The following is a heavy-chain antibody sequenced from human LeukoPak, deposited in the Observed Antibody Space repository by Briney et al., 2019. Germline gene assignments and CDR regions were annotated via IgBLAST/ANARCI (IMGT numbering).Heavy chain of an antibody. CDR3: AKGPIALYSGSWPLLD. CDR1: GFTVSSNY. J-gene: IGHJ4*02. Sequence: PGGSLRLPCAASGFTVSSNYMSWVRQAPGKGLQWVSGVSGSGRNTYYPESVKGRFTISRDNSKNMLYLQMNTLRADDTAVYYCAKGPIALYSGSWPLLDWGQGTLVTVSS. V-gene: IGHV3-23*01. D-gene: IGHD6-13*01. CDR2: VSGSGRNT.